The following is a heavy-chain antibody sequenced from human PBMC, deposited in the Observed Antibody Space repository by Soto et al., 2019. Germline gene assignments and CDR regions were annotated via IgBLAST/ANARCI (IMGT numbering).Heavy chain of an antibody. CDR1: GDFVSSDSYY. V-gene: IGHV4-61*01. Sequence: SETRSPTCTVYGDFVSSDSYYWSWIRQPPGKGLEWVGYIYYTGGTNYNPSLKSRLTISGDTSKNQFSLKLSSVSAEDTAVYYCARLRKSGSDYPYCFDYWGQGSLVTVSS. D-gene: IGHD5-12*01. CDR3: ARLRKSGSDYPYCFDY. CDR2: IYYTGGT. J-gene: IGHJ4*02.